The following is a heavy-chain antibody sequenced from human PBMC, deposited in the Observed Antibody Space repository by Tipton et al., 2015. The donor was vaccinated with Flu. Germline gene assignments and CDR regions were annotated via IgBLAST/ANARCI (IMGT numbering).Heavy chain of an antibody. D-gene: IGHD2-15*01. CDR3: AREGGSDSWYDFQH. J-gene: IGHJ1*01. CDR2: VFTSGST. V-gene: IGHV4-61*02. CDR1: GGSMTSGSFY. Sequence: LRLSCTVSGGSMTSGSFYWSWIRQPAGKGLEWIGRVFTSGSTNYSPSLRSRLTISIDTSKNQFSLNLTSVTAADTAVYYCAREGGSDSWYDFQHWGPGTLITVSS.